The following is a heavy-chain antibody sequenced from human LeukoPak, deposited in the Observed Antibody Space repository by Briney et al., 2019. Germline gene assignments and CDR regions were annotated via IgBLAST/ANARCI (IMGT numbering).Heavy chain of an antibody. CDR1: GGSFSGYY. CDR3: ARAAYYYDSSGYTYFDY. D-gene: IGHD3-22*01. J-gene: IGHJ4*02. CDR2: IYTSGST. Sequence: SETLSLTCAVYGGSFSGYYWSWIRQPAGKGLEWIGRIYTSGSTNYNPSLKSRVTMSVDTSKNQFSLKLSSVTAADTAVYYCARAAYYYDSSGYTYFDYWGQGTLVTVSS. V-gene: IGHV4-59*10.